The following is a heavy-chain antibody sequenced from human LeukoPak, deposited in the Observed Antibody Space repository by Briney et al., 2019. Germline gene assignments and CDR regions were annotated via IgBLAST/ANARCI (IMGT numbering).Heavy chain of an antibody. Sequence: PGGSLRLSCAASGFTFSDYYMSWIRQAPGKGLEWVSYISSSGSTIYYADSVKGRFTISRDNAKNSLYLQMNSLRAEDTAVYYCASPSILAPYYYYGMDVWGKGTTVTVSS. CDR2: ISSSGSTI. CDR3: ASPSILAPYYYYGMDV. V-gene: IGHV3-11*01. D-gene: IGHD2-2*01. CDR1: GFTFSDYY. J-gene: IGHJ6*04.